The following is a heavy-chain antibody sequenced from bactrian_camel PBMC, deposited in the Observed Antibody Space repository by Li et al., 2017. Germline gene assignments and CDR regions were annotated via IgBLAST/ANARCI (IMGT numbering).Heavy chain of an antibody. D-gene: IGHD2*01. CDR2: INYNGGST. CDR1: GLRFDDYA. CDR3: AADLTYYGTFASTQVPLAY. Sequence: VQLVESGGGLVQAGGSLRLFCTSPGLRFDDYAMGWFRQRPGKGLEWVSAINYNGGSTYYVDSVKGRFTISRDNAKSTLFLQMNNLKTEDTAVYYCAADLTYYGTFASTQVPLAYWGQGTQVTVS. J-gene: IGHJ4*01. V-gene: IGHV3-1*01.